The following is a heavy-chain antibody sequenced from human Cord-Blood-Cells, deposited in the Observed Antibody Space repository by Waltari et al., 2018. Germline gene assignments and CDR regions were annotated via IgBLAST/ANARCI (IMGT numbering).Heavy chain of an antibody. Sequence: QVQLQESGPGLVKPSETLSLTCTVSGGSISSYYWSWIRQPQGKGLEWFGYIYYSGSTNYNPALKSRVTISVDTSKNQFSLKLSSVTAADTAVYYCARSDFGVVIIFDYWGQGTLVTVSS. D-gene: IGHD3-3*01. CDR3: ARSDFGVVIIFDY. CDR2: IYYSGST. V-gene: IGHV4-59*13. J-gene: IGHJ4*02. CDR1: GGSISSYY.